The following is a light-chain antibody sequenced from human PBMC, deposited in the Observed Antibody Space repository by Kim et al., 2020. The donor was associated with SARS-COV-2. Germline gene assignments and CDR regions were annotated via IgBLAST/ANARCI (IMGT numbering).Light chain of an antibody. CDR3: NCRDSSGNHLL. CDR1: SLRIYD. V-gene: IGLV3-19*01. Sequence: ALGQSVTITCQGDSLRIYDVTWYQKKPGQAPVAVIYGKDSRPSGIPDRFSGSNSGDTASLTITGTQAEDEADYYCNCRDSSGNHLLFGGGTQLTVL. CDR2: GKD. J-gene: IGLJ3*02.